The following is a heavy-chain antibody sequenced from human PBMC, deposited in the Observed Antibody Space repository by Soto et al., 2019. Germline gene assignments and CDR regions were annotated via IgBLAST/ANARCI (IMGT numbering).Heavy chain of an antibody. Sequence: PGESLKISCKGSGYSFTSYWISWVRQMPGEGLEWMGRIDPSDSYTNYSPSFQGRVTISADKSISTAYLQWSSLKASDTAMYYCARHDYYGSGSYYLFDYWGQGXLVTVSS. V-gene: IGHV5-10-1*01. D-gene: IGHD3-10*01. J-gene: IGHJ4*02. CDR1: GYSFTSYW. CDR2: IDPSDSYT. CDR3: ARHDYYGSGSYYLFDY.